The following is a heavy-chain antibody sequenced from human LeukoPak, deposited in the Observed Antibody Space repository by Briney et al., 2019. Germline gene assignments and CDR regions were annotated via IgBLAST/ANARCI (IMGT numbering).Heavy chain of an antibody. Sequence: GASVKVSCKASGYTXTGYYMHWVRQAPGQGLEWMGLINPNNGGTNYAQNFQGRVTMTRDTSISTAYMELSSLRSDDTAVYYCARGYTGYFDHWGQGTLVTVSS. D-gene: IGHD3-16*02. J-gene: IGHJ4*02. CDR2: INPNNGGT. V-gene: IGHV1-2*02. CDR1: GYTXTGYY. CDR3: ARGYTGYFDH.